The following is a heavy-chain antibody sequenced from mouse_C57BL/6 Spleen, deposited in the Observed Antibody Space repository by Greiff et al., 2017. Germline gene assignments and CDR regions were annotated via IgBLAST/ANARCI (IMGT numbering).Heavy chain of an antibody. CDR2: ISSGSSTI. D-gene: IGHD2-4*01. CDR1: GFTFSDYG. CDR3: ARQESNLIYYDYALDY. V-gene: IGHV5-17*01. Sequence: EVKLMESGGGLVKPGGSLKLSCAASGFTFSDYGMHWVRQAPEKGLEWVAYISSGSSTIYYADTVKGRFTISRDNAKNTLFLQMTSLRSEDTAMYYCARQESNLIYYDYALDYWGQGTTLTVSS. J-gene: IGHJ2*01.